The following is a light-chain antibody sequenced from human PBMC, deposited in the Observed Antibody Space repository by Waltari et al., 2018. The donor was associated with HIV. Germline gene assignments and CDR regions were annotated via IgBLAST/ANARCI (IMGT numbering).Light chain of an antibody. J-gene: IGLJ1*01. Sequence: QSALTQPPSVSGSPGQSVTISCSGTSSDVGFFNRFSWYHQPPGTAPKLIIYEVSNRPSGGPDRFSGSKSGNTASLTISGLQAEDEAVYHCSSYTTSNTFVFGTGTLVTVL. CDR1: SSDVGFFNR. V-gene: IGLV2-18*02. CDR2: EVS. CDR3: SSYTTSNTFV.